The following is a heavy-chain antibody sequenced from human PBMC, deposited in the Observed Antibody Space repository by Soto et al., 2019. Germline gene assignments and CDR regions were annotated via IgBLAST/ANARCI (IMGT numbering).Heavy chain of an antibody. J-gene: IGHJ6*02. CDR1: GYSFTSYW. D-gene: IGHD3-3*01. CDR2: IYPGDSDT. CDR3: ARYESSSGYYYYYYGMDV. V-gene: IGHV5-51*01. Sequence: GESLKISCKGSGYSFTSYWIGWVRQMPGKGLEWMGIIYPGDSDTRYSPSFQGQVTISADKSISTAYLQWSSLKASDTAMYYCARYESSSGYYYYYYGMDVWGQGTTVTVSS.